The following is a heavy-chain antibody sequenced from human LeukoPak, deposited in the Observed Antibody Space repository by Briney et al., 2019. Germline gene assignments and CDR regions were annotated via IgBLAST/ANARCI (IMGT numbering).Heavy chain of an antibody. CDR3: ARDLLFDI. J-gene: IGHJ3*02. CDR2: IYSGSST. V-gene: IGHV3-53*04. Sequence: GGSLRLSCAASGFTVGSNYMSWVRQAPGKGLEWVSVIYSGSSTYYADSVKGRFTISRHNSKNTVYLQMNGLRAEDTAVYYCARDLLFDIWGQGTMVTVSS. CDR1: GFTVGSNY. D-gene: IGHD3-10*01.